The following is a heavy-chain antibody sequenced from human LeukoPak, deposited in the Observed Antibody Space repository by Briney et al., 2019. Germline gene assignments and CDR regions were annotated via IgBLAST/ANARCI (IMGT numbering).Heavy chain of an antibody. CDR1: GYTSTSPD. V-gene: IGHV1-8*01. J-gene: IGHJ3*02. CDR2: MNPRDNT. Sequence: ASVTVSFKASGYTSTSPDINWVRQAPGRGLEWLGWMNPRDNTGYAQKFQGRVTLTRDKSINTAYMELSSLRSEDTAVYYCARYTQHYGFDIWGQGTMVTVSA. CDR3: ARYTQHYGFDI. D-gene: IGHD3-3*02.